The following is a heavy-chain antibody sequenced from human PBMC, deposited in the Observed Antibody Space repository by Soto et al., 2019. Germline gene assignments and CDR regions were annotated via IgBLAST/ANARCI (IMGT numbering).Heavy chain of an antibody. Sequence: QVQLVQSGAEVKKPGSSVKVSCTASGGPFSSYAINWVCQAPGQGLEWMGVITPMFGAPHYAQNLKGRITLTEDKSTHTAYKELRSLTSGDTAVYFCARVVTGRSFDPWGQGTLVTVYS. CDR1: GGPFSSYA. V-gene: IGHV1-69*06. J-gene: IGHJ5*02. CDR3: ARVVTGRSFDP. CDR2: ITPMFGAP. D-gene: IGHD3-16*02.